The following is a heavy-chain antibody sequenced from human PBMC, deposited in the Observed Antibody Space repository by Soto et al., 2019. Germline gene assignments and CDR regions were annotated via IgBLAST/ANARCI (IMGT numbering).Heavy chain of an antibody. D-gene: IGHD3-22*01. V-gene: IGHV4-31*03. CDR3: ARAIYDSSGNAIFDY. Sequence: SETLSLTCTVSGGSISSGAYYWSWIRQHPGKGLEWIGYIYYSGSTYYKPSLKSRVTMSVDTSKNQFSLKLSSVTAADTAVYYCARAIYDSSGNAIFDYWGQGTLVTVSS. J-gene: IGHJ4*02. CDR1: GGSISSGAYY. CDR2: IYYSGST.